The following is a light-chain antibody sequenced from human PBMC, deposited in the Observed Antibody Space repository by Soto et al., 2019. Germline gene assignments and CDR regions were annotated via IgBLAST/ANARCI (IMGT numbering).Light chain of an antibody. CDR2: DAS. J-gene: IGKJ4*01. CDR3: QQFSSYPLT. V-gene: IGKV3-20*01. CDR1: QTVRNHY. Sequence: EFALTQSPGTLPLSLGERGTLPCKRSQTVRNHYLAWYQPPPGQDHRLRIYDASSRATGIPDRVSGGGSWTDCTLTISRLEPEDCAVDYGQQFSSYPLTVGGGTKVEIK.